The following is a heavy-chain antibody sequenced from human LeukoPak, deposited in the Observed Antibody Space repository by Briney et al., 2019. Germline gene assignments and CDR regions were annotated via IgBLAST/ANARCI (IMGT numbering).Heavy chain of an antibody. J-gene: IGHJ1*01. CDR3: PRTPPDDSSGYYLEYFQH. CDR2: IIPILGIA. CDR1: GGTFSSYA. D-gene: IGHD3-22*01. Sequence: RASVKVSCKASGGTFSSYAIRWVRQAPGQGLEWMGRIIPILGIANYAQKFQGRVTITADKSTNRAYMALNSLSSDDTDVYYCPRTPPDDSSGYYLEYFQHWGQGTLVTVSS. V-gene: IGHV1-69*04.